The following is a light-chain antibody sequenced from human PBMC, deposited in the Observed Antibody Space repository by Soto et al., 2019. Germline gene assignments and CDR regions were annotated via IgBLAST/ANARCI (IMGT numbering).Light chain of an antibody. CDR3: QQYNDWPLT. CDR1: QSVNSN. CDR2: GAS. J-gene: IGKJ4*01. V-gene: IGKV3-15*01. Sequence: EKVMTQSPAALSVSPGERATLSCRASQSVNSNLAWYQQKPGQAPRLPLYGASTRATGIPARFSGSASGTEFTLTISSLQSEDSAVYYCQQYNDWPLTFGGGTKVEVK.